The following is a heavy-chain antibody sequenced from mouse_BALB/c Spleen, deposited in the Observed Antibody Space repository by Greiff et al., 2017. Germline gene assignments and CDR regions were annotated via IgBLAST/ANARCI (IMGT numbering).Heavy chain of an antibody. CDR3: AREGYYYGSSYNFDY. J-gene: IGHJ2*01. Sequence: EVKLVESGGGLVKPGGSLKLSCAASGFTFSSYAMSWVRQTPEKRLEWVASISSGGSTYYPDSVKGRFTISRDNARNILYLQMSSLRSEDTAMYYCAREGYYYGSSYNFDYWGQGTTLTVSS. V-gene: IGHV5-6-5*01. CDR1: GFTFSSYA. CDR2: ISSGGST. D-gene: IGHD1-1*01.